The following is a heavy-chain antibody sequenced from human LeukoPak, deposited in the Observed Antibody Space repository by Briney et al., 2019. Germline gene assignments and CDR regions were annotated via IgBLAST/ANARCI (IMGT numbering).Heavy chain of an antibody. CDR2: INHSGST. CDR1: GGSFSGYY. CDR3: ARSLWFGGGFDY. D-gene: IGHD3-10*01. V-gene: IGHV4-34*01. J-gene: IGHJ4*02. Sequence: SETLSLTCAVYGGSFSGYYWSWIRQPPGKGLEWIGEINHSGSTNYNPSLRSRVTISVDTSKNQFSLKLSSVTAADTAVYYCARSLWFGGGFDYWGQGTLVTVSS.